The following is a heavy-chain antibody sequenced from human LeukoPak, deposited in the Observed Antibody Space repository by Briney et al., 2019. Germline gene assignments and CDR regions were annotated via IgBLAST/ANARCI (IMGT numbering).Heavy chain of an antibody. V-gene: IGHV3-72*01. CDR2: TRNKANSYTT. Sequence: PGGSLRLSCAVSGFIFSDHYLDWVRQAPGKGLEWVGRTRNKANSYTTVYAASVKGRFTISRDESKNSLYLQMNSLRAEDTAVYYCARDYDSSGYYPYWGQGTLVTVSS. J-gene: IGHJ4*02. CDR1: GFIFSDHY. D-gene: IGHD3-22*01. CDR3: ARDYDSSGYYPY.